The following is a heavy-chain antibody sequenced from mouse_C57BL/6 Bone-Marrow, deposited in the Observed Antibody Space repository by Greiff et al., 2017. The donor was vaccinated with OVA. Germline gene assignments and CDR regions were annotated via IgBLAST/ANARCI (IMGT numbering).Heavy chain of an antibody. J-gene: IGHJ2*01. Sequence: VQLQQSGPELVKPGASVKISCKASGYSFTGYYMNWVKQSPEQSLEWIGEINPSTGGTTYNQKFKAKATLTVDKSSSTAYMQLKSLTSEDSAVCYCASSLTVARDYWGQGTTLTVSS. V-gene: IGHV1-42*01. CDR3: ASSLTVARDY. CDR1: GYSFTGYY. CDR2: INPSTGGT. D-gene: IGHD2-12*01.